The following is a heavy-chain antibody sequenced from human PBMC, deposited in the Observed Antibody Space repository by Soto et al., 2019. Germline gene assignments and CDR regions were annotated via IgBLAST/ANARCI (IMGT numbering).Heavy chain of an antibody. CDR3: ARTLSDIVVVPPHDYYGMDV. Sequence: QVQLVQSGAEVKKPGSSVKVSCKASGGTFSSYAISWVRQAPGQGLEWMGGSIPIFGTANYAQKFQGRVTITADKSTSTAYMELRSLRSEDTAVYYCARTLSDIVVVPPHDYYGMDVWGQGTTVTVAS. CDR2: SIPIFGTA. CDR1: GGTFSSYA. D-gene: IGHD2-2*01. J-gene: IGHJ6*02. V-gene: IGHV1-69*06.